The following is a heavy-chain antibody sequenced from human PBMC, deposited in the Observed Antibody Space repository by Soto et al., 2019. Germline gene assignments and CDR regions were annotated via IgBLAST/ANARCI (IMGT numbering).Heavy chain of an antibody. J-gene: IGHJ2*01. CDR3: ARGSYYGDYWDFEL. D-gene: IGHD1-26*01. CDR1: GGTFSSYT. V-gene: IGHV1-69*02. Sequence: QVQLVQSGAEVKKPGSSVKVSCKASGGTFSSYTINWVRQAPGQGLEWMGRIVPLLGIANYAQNFQGRVTLTANKSTSTSYMELSSLRSEDTAVYFCARGSYYGDYWDFELWGRGTLVTVSS. CDR2: IVPLLGIA.